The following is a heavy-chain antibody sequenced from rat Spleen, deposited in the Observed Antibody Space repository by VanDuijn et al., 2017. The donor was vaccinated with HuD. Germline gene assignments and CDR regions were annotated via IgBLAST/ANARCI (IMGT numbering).Heavy chain of an antibody. CDR1: GYAITSSYR. Sequence: EVQLQESGPGLVKPSQSLSLTCSVTGYAITSSYRWNWIRKLPGNKLEWMGYINSAGSINYNPSLKSRVAITRDTSRNQFLLQVNSVTTEDTATYHCGRANWDDFDYWGQGVMVTVSS. D-gene: IGHD5-1*01. V-gene: IGHV3-3*01. CDR2: INSAGSI. J-gene: IGHJ2*01. CDR3: GRANWDDFDY.